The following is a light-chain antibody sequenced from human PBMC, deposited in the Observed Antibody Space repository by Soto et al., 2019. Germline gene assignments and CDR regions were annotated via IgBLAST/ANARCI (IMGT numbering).Light chain of an antibody. J-gene: IGLJ1*01. Sequence: QSVLTQPASVSGYPGQSITISCTGTSSDVGGYNYVSWYQQHPGKAPKLMIYEVTNRPSGVSNRFSGSKSGNTASLTISGLQAEDEADYYCSSYTSSNTFYVFGTGTKVTVL. V-gene: IGLV2-14*01. CDR1: SSDVGGYNY. CDR3: SSYTSSNTFYV. CDR2: EVT.